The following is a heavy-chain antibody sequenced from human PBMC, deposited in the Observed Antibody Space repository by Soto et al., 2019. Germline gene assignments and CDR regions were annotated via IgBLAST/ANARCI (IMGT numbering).Heavy chain of an antibody. V-gene: IGHV4-4*02. Sequence: EPLSLTGAVAGGSISSSNCVSWVRQPPGKGLEWIGEIYHSGSTNYNPSLKSRVTISVDTSKNQFSLKLSSVTAADTAVYYCARHRSSWYRTAYDGMDVWGQGTTVTVSS. CDR2: IYHSGST. J-gene: IGHJ6*02. D-gene: IGHD6-13*01. CDR1: GGSISSSNC. CDR3: ARHRSSWYRTAYDGMDV.